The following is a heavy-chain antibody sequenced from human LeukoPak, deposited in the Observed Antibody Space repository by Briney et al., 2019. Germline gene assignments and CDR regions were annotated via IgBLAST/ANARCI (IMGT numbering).Heavy chain of an antibody. J-gene: IGHJ4*02. D-gene: IGHD3-16*01. Sequence: TGGSLRLSCAASGFTFSSYWMHWVRQAPGKGLVWVSLIDSDGSSTYYADSVKGRFTISRDNAKNTLYLQMNSLGAEDTAVSYCARVLRLSANLDYWGQGTLVTVSS. CDR3: ARVLRLSANLDY. CDR2: IDSDGSST. V-gene: IGHV3-74*01. CDR1: GFTFSSYW.